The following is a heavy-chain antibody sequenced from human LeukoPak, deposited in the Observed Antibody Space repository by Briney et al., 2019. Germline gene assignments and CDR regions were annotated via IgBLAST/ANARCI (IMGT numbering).Heavy chain of an antibody. Sequence: GASVKVSCKASGYTFTSYYMHWVRQAPGQGLEWMGIINPSGSSTSYAQKFQGRVTMTRDTSTSTVYMELSSLRSEDTAVYYCARDLGSNYGSGSSASFNLDYWGQGTLVTVSS. CDR2: INPSGSST. CDR1: GYTFTSYY. J-gene: IGHJ4*02. D-gene: IGHD3-10*01. CDR3: ARDLGSNYGSGSSASFNLDY. V-gene: IGHV1-46*01.